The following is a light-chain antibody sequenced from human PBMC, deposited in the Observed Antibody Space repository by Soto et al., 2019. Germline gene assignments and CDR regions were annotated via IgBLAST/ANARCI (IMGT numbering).Light chain of an antibody. Sequence: DIQMTQSPSTLSASVGDRVTITCRASQSISSWLAWYQQKPGKAPKLLIYDASYLERGVPSRFSGSGSGTEFTLTICDLQPDDLATYYCQQYNSFWTFGQGTKVEI. CDR3: QQYNSFWT. CDR1: QSISSW. V-gene: IGKV1-5*01. J-gene: IGKJ1*01. CDR2: DAS.